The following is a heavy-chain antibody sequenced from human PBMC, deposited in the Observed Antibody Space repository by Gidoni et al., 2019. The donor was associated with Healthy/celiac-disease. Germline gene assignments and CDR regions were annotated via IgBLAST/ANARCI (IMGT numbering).Heavy chain of an antibody. CDR3: ASFALRFGAFDI. J-gene: IGHJ3*02. Sequence: EVQLVESGGGLVQPGGSLRLSCAASDFPFSDHYMDWVRQAPGKGLEWVGRTRNKANSYTTEYAASVKGRFTISRDDSKNSLYLQMNSLKTEDTAVYYCASFALRFGAFDIWGQGTMVTVSS. CDR2: TRNKANSYTT. CDR1: DFPFSDHY. V-gene: IGHV3-72*01. D-gene: IGHD3-16*01.